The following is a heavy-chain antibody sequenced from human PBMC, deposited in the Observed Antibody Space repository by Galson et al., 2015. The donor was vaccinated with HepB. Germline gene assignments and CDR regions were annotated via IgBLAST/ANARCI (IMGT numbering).Heavy chain of an antibody. D-gene: IGHD6-13*01. CDR2: ISWSGGST. CDR3: AKQIQGIAASGSVY. J-gene: IGHJ4*02. V-gene: IGHV3-23*01. CDR1: GFTFGSYA. Sequence: SLRLSCAASGFTFGSYAMSWVRQAPGKGLEWVSAISWSGGSTYYADSVKGRFTISRDNAKNTLYLQMNSLRAEDTAVYYCAKQIQGIAASGSVYWGQGTLVTVSA.